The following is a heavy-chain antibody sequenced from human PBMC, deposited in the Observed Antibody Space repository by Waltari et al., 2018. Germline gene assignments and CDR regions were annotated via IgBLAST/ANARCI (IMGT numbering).Heavy chain of an antibody. J-gene: IGHJ4*02. CDR3: ARGWGRSSGWFSIRY. D-gene: IGHD6-19*01. CDR2: INHSGST. CDR1: GCSFSGYY. Sequence: QVQLQQWGAGLLKPSETLSLTCAVYGCSFSGYYWSWIRQPPGKGLEWIGEINHSGSTNYNPSLKSRVTISVDTSKNQFSLKLSSVTAADTAVYYCARGWGRSSGWFSIRYWGQGTLVTVSS. V-gene: IGHV4-34*01.